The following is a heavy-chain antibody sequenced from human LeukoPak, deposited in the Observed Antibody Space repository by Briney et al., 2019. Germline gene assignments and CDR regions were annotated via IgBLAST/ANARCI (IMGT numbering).Heavy chain of an antibody. CDR3: ARGRRGYSYGPRGETLDY. Sequence: SETLSLTCAVYGGSFSGYYCSWIRQPPGKGLEWIGEINHSGSTNYNPSLKSRVTISVDTSKNQFSLKLSSVTAADTAVYYCARGRRGYSYGPRGETLDYWGQGTLVTVSS. CDR1: GGSFSGYY. V-gene: IGHV4-34*01. CDR2: INHSGST. J-gene: IGHJ4*02. D-gene: IGHD5-18*01.